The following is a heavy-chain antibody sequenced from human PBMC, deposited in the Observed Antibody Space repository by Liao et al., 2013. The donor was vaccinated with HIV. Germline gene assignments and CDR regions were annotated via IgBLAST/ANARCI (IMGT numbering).Heavy chain of an antibody. CDR3: ARGVVVPAAGRKFDY. CDR2: INHSGST. Sequence: QVQLQQWGAGLLKPSETLSLTCAVYGGSFSGYYWSWIRQPPGKGLEWIGEINHSGSTDYTPSLKSRVTISVDTSKNQFSLKLSSVTAADTTVYYCARGVVVPAAGRKFDYWGQGTLVTVSS. V-gene: IGHV4-34*01. D-gene: IGHD2-2*01. J-gene: IGHJ4*02. CDR1: GGSFSGYY.